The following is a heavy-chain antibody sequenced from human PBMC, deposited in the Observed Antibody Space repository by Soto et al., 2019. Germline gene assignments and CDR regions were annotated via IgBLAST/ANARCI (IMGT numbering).Heavy chain of an antibody. J-gene: IGHJ4*02. CDR3: ARDHALEGRRGGGDY. D-gene: IGHD3-10*01. CDR2: INAGNGNT. V-gene: IGHV1-3*05. Sequence: QVQLVESGAEEKKPGASVKVSCKASGYTFTSYAMHWVRQAPGQRLEWMGWINAGNGNTKYSQKFQGRVTITRDTSGRTAYMELSSLGSEDTAVYYCARDHALEGRRGGGDYWGQGTLVTVSS. CDR1: GYTFTSYA.